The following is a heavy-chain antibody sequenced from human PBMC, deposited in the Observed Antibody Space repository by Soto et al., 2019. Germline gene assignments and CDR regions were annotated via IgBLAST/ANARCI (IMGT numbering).Heavy chain of an antibody. J-gene: IGHJ4*02. CDR1: GFTFSSYA. Sequence: EVQLLESGGGLVQPGGSLRLSCAASGFTFSSYAMWWVRQAPGKGLECVSAISGGGETTYYADSVKGRFTISRDNSKNTLYLQMNSLSAEDTAVYYCAFTSGSGSYYFDYWGQGTLVTVSS. V-gene: IGHV3-23*01. CDR3: AFTSGSGSYYFDY. CDR2: ISGGGETT. D-gene: IGHD3-10*01.